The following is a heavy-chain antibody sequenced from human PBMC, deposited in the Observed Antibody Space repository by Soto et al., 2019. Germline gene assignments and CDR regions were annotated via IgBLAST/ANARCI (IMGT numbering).Heavy chain of an antibody. D-gene: IGHD3-10*01. J-gene: IGHJ5*02. CDR3: ARGYYYGSGSLEFDP. CDR2: INPNSGGT. Sequence: QVQLVQSGAEVKKPGASVKVSCKASGYTFTGYYMHWVRQAPGQGLEWMGWINPNSGGTNYAQQFQGWVTMTRDTSISTAYMELSRLRSDDTAVYYCARGYYYGSGSLEFDPWGQGTLVTVSS. V-gene: IGHV1-2*04. CDR1: GYTFTGYY.